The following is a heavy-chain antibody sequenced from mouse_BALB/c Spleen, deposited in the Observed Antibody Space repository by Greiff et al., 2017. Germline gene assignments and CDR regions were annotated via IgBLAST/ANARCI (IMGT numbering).Heavy chain of an antibody. J-gene: IGHJ2*01. Sequence: VHLVESGAELVRPGASVTLSCKASGYTFTDYEMHWVKQTPVHGLEWIGAIDPETGGTAYNQKFKGKATLTADKSSSTAYMELRSLTSEDSAVYYGTSDLAHWGQGTTLTVSS. CDR2: IDPETGGT. D-gene: IGHD6-1*01. V-gene: IGHV1-15*01. CDR1: GYTFTDYE. CDR3: TSDLAH.